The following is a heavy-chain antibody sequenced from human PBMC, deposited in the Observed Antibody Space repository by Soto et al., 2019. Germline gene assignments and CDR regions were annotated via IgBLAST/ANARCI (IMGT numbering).Heavy chain of an antibody. Sequence: GESLKISCKGSGYSFTSYWIGWVRQMPGKGLEWMGIIYPGDSDTRYSPSFQGQVTISADKSISTAYLQWSSLKASDTAMYYCARHAVVSYYDSSGYYCEDYYYGMDVWGQGTTVTVSS. J-gene: IGHJ6*02. V-gene: IGHV5-51*01. D-gene: IGHD3-22*01. CDR3: ARHAVVSYYDSSGYYCEDYYYGMDV. CDR2: IYPGDSDT. CDR1: GYSFTSYW.